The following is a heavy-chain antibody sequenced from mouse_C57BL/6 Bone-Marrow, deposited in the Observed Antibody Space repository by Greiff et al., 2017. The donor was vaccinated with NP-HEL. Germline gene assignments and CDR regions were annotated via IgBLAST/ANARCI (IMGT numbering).Heavy chain of an antibody. CDR3: ARGYDPFAY. CDR1: GYTFTSYW. Sequence: QVQLQQPGAELVRPGTSVKLSCKASGYTFTSYWMHWVKQRPGQGLEWIGVIDPSDSYTNYNQKFKGKATLTVDTSSSTAYMQLSSLTSEDSAVYYCARGYDPFAYWGQGTLVTVSA. CDR2: IDPSDSYT. J-gene: IGHJ3*01. D-gene: IGHD2-3*01. V-gene: IGHV1-59*01.